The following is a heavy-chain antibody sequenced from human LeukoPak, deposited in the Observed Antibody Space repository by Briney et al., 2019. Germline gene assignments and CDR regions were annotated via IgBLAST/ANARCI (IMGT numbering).Heavy chain of an antibody. J-gene: IGHJ4*02. Sequence: GESLKISCKGSGYSFTSYWIDWVRQMPGKDLESMGIIYPGDSNTRYSPSFQGQVTISADKSISTAYLQWSSLKASDTVIYFRPRTAYDILTDSFQVALWGQGTLVTVSS. CDR1: GYSFTSYW. CDR3: PRTAYDILTDSFQVAL. CDR2: IYPGDSNT. D-gene: IGHD3-9*01. V-gene: IGHV5-51*01.